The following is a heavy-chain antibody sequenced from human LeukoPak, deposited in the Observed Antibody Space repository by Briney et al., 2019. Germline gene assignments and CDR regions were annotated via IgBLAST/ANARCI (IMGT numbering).Heavy chain of an antibody. Sequence: GGSLRLSCAASGSTFSSYWMHWVRQAPGKGLVWASRINSDGSSTSYADSVKGRFTISRGNSKNTLYLQMNSLRAEDTAVYYCAKDSLRWLQLTAYDAFDIWGQGTMVTVSS. D-gene: IGHD5-24*01. J-gene: IGHJ3*02. CDR1: GSTFSSYW. CDR3: AKDSLRWLQLTAYDAFDI. V-gene: IGHV3-74*01. CDR2: INSDGSST.